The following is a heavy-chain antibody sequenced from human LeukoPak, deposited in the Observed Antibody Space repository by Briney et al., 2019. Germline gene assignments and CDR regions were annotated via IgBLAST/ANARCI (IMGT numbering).Heavy chain of an antibody. D-gene: IGHD2/OR15-2a*01. Sequence: GGSLRLSCAASGFTFRNYAMNWVRQAPGKGLEWISGISGSGGSANYADSVKGRFTISRDNSKNTLYLQMNSLRAEDTAVYYCRYFLPHFDYWGQGTLVTVSS. V-gene: IGHV3-23*01. CDR3: RYFLPHFDY. J-gene: IGHJ4*02. CDR1: GFTFRNYA. CDR2: ISGSGGSA.